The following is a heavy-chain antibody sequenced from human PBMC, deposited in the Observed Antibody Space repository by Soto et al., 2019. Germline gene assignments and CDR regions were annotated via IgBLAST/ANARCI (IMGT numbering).Heavy chain of an antibody. D-gene: IGHD2-15*01. J-gene: IGHJ6*02. Sequence: GGSLRLSCAASGFTFSTYTMNWVRQAPGKGLEWVSYISDSSTTIHYADSVRGRFTISRDNVKNSLYLQMNGLRDEDTAVYYCARVGYCSAGSCYDHGMDVWGQGTTVTVS. V-gene: IGHV3-48*02. CDR3: ARVGYCSAGSCYDHGMDV. CDR2: ISDSSTTI. CDR1: GFTFSTYT.